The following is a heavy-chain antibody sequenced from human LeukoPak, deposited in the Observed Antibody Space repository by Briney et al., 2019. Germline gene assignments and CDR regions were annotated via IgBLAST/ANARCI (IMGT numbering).Heavy chain of an antibody. V-gene: IGHV3-30*02. CDR1: GFTFATYG. CDR3: AKPAFEGYTSVWYAIDY. CDR2: IRSDETNK. J-gene: IGHJ4*02. Sequence: GGSLRLSCAASGFTFATYGMHWVRQAPGKGLEWVAFIRSDETNKYYADSLKGRFTISRDDSKNTLYLQMHSLRPEDTAVYHCAKPAFEGYTSVWYAIDYWGQGTLVTVSS. D-gene: IGHD6-19*01.